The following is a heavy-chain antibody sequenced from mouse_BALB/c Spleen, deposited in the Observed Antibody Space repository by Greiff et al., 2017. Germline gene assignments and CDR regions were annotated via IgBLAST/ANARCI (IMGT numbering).Heavy chain of an antibody. CDR2: IDPANGNT. V-gene: IGHV14-3*02. Sequence: VQLQQSGAELVKPGASVKLSCTASGFNIKDTYMHWVKQMPEQGLEWIGRIDPANGNTKYDPKFQGKATITADTSSNTAYLQLSSLTSEDTSVYYCASLDYYAMDYWGQGTSVTVSS. CDR1: GFNIKDTY. D-gene: IGHD2-10*02. CDR3: ASLDYYAMDY. J-gene: IGHJ4*01.